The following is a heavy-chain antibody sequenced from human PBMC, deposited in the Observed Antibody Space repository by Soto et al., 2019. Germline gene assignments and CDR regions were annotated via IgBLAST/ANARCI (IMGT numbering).Heavy chain of an antibody. CDR3: AREYSSSSGLNYGMDV. CDR2: INPNSGGT. J-gene: IGHJ6*02. CDR1: GYTFTGYY. Sequence: QVQLVQSGAEVKKPGASVKVSCKASGYTFTGYYMHWVRQAPGQGLEWMGWINPNSGGTNYAQKFQGWVTMTRDTSISTAYMELSRLRSDDTAVYYCAREYSSSSGLNYGMDVWGQGTTVTVSS. D-gene: IGHD6-6*01. V-gene: IGHV1-2*04.